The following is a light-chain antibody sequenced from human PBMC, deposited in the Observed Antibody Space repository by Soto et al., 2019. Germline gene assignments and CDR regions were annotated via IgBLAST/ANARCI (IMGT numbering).Light chain of an antibody. CDR3: QQSYSTPLT. Sequence: IHMREAPPTLSASVLYRVTITCLASQSISTRLAWYQQKPGKAPNLLMYDASSLQSGVPSRFSGSGSGTDFTLTISSLQPEDFATYYCQQSYSTPLTFGGGTKVDIK. J-gene: IGKJ4*01. CDR1: QSISTR. V-gene: IGKV1-39*01. CDR2: DAS.